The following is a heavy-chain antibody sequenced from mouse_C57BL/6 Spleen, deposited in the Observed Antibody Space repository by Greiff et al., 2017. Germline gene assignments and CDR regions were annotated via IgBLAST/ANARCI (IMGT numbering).Heavy chain of an antibody. J-gene: IGHJ2*01. CDR1: GYTFTSYW. CDR2: IYPSDSET. V-gene: IGHV1-52*01. D-gene: IGHD2-1*01. CDR3: ARKRGNYGEDY. Sequence: QVQLQQPGAELVRPGSSVKLSCKASGYTFTSYWMHWVKQRPIQGLEWIGNIYPSDSETHYNQKFKDKATLTVDKSSSTAYMQLSSLTSEDSAVYYCARKRGNYGEDYWGQGTTLTVSS.